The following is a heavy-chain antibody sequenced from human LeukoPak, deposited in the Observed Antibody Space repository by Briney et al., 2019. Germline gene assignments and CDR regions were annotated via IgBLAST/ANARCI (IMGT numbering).Heavy chain of an antibody. Sequence: SETLSLTCTVSGSSISSYYWSWIRQPPGKGLEWIGYIYYSGSTYNNPSLKSRVTISVDTSKNQCSLKLSSVTAADTAVYYCARARGSSTAYDAFDIWGQGTMVTVSS. CDR1: GSSISSYY. CDR2: IYYSGST. CDR3: ARARGSSTAYDAFDI. D-gene: IGHD1-26*01. V-gene: IGHV4-59*08. J-gene: IGHJ3*02.